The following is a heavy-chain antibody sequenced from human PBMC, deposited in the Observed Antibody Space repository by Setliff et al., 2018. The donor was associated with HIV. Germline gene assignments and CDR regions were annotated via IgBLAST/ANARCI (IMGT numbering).Heavy chain of an antibody. J-gene: IGHJ4*02. Sequence: PSETLSLTCTVSGDSITSGGYFWSWIRQHPGKGLEWIGHIYYSGSTYYNPSLKSRVTISVDTSKNQFSLKLSSVTAADTAVYYCARLMPNWDYFDYWGQGTQVTVSS. CDR1: GDSITSGGYF. CDR2: IYYSGST. V-gene: IGHV4-31*03. D-gene: IGHD2-2*01. CDR3: ARLMPNWDYFDY.